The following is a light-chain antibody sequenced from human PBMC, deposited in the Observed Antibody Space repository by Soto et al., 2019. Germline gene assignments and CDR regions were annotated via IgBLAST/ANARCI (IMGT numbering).Light chain of an antibody. J-gene: IGLJ2*01. CDR2: LNSDGSH. CDR1: SGHSSYA. V-gene: IGLV4-69*01. CDR3: QTWGTGIQVV. Sequence: QLVLTQSPSASASLGASVKLTCTLSSGHSSYAIARHQQQPEKGPRYLMKLNSDGSHSKGDGIPDGFSGSSSGAERYLTISSLQSEDEADYYCQTWGTGIQVVFGGGTKLTVL.